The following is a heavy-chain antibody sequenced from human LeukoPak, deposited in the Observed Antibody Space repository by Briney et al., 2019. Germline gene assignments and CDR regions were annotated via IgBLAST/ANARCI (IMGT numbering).Heavy chain of an antibody. CDR1: GFTFSSYD. J-gene: IGHJ6*03. Sequence: PGGSLRLSCAASGFTFSSYDMHWVRQATGKGLEWVSAIGTAGDTYYPGSVKGRFTISRENAKNSLYLQMNSLRAGDTAVYYCARARVGAGDMDVWGKGTTVTVSS. V-gene: IGHV3-13*01. CDR3: ARARVGAGDMDV. D-gene: IGHD1-26*01. CDR2: IGTAGDT.